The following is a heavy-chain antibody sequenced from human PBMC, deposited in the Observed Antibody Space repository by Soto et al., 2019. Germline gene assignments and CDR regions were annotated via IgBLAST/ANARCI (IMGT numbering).Heavy chain of an antibody. CDR1: GGSITSYN. J-gene: IGHJ5*02. D-gene: IGHD2-21*01. V-gene: IGHV4-59*01. CDR2: VYNSGST. CDR3: ARRAVVAVTGSLDNWLDP. Sequence: QVQLQESGPGLVKPSETLSLTCTVSGGSITSYNWNWLRQPPGKALEWIGYVYNSGSTNYNPSLHRRVTISVDTSKNQFSLKVHSVTAADTAVYSCARRAVVAVTGSLDNWLDPWGQGILVTVSS.